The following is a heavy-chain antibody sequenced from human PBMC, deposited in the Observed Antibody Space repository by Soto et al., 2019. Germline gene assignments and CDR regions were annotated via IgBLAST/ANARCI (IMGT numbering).Heavy chain of an antibody. V-gene: IGHV3-30-3*01. D-gene: IGHD3-3*01. J-gene: IGHJ6*02. Sequence: PGGSLRLSCAASGFTFSSYAMHWVRQAPGKGLEWVAVISYDGSNKYYADSVKGRFTISRDNSKNTLYLQMNSLRAEDTAVYYCATVPWAKLRPLGHQGYYYGMDVWGQGTTVTVSS. CDR1: GFTFSSYA. CDR2: ISYDGSNK. CDR3: ATVPWAKLRPLGHQGYYYGMDV.